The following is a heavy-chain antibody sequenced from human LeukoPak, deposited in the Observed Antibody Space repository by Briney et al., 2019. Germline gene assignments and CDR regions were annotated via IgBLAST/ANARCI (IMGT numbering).Heavy chain of an antibody. J-gene: IGHJ4*02. CDR3: VRQGDSNGYSTLDY. Sequence: SETLSLTCTVSGDSVSRSTYYWGWIRQPPGKGLEWIGTIYYSETTYYNPSLKSRVTISVDSSNNQFSLKVTSVTATDTAVYYCVRQGDSNGYSTLDYWGQGILVTVSS. V-gene: IGHV4-39*01. D-gene: IGHD3-22*01. CDR1: GDSVSRSTYY. CDR2: IYYSETT.